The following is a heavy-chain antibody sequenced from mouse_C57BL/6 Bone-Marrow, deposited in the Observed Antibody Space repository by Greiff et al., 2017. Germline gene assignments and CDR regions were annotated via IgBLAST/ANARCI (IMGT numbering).Heavy chain of an antibody. Sequence: EVQRVESGTVLARPGASVKMSCKTSGYTFTSYWMHWVKQRPGQGLEWIGAIYPGNSDTSYNQKFKGKAKLTAVTSASTAYMELSSLTNEDSAVYYCTRFITTVVDWYFDVWGTGTTVTVSS. CDR1: GYTFTSYW. D-gene: IGHD1-1*01. V-gene: IGHV1-5*01. J-gene: IGHJ1*03. CDR2: IYPGNSDT. CDR3: TRFITTVVDWYFDV.